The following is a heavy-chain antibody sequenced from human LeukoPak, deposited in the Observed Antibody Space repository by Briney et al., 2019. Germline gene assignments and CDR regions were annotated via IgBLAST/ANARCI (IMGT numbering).Heavy chain of an antibody. CDR3: ARDKGVSSSWYRGDYYYYYYMDV. CDR2: IKQDGSEK. Sequence: GGSLRLSCAASGFTFSSYWMSWVRQAPGKGLEWVANIKQDGSEKYYVDSVKGRFTISRDNAKNSLYLQMNSLRAEDKAVYYCARDKGVSSSWYRGDYYYYYYMDVWGKGTTVTVSS. J-gene: IGHJ6*03. CDR1: GFTFSSYW. V-gene: IGHV3-7*01. D-gene: IGHD6-13*01.